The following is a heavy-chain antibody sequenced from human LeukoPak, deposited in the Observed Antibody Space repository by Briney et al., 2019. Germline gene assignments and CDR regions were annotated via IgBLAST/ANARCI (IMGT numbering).Heavy chain of an antibody. D-gene: IGHD3-22*01. J-gene: IGHJ4*02. Sequence: GGSLRLSCAASGFTFSSYGTHWVRQAPGKGLEWVAFIRYDGSNKYYADSVKGRFTISRDNSKNTLYLRMNSLRAEDTAVYYCAKIAIYYDSSGPKDYWGQGTLVTVSS. V-gene: IGHV3-30*02. CDR3: AKIAIYYDSSGPKDY. CDR1: GFTFSSYG. CDR2: IRYDGSNK.